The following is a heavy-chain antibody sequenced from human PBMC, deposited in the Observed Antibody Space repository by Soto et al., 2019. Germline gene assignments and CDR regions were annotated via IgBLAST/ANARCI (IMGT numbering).Heavy chain of an antibody. V-gene: IGHV3-64*04. Sequence: GGSLRLSCSASGFTFSSYAMHWVRQAPGKGLEYVSAISSNGGSTYYADSVKGRFTISRDNSKNTLYLQMNSLRAEDTAVYYCARWDSGYDAFDIWGQGTMVTVSS. CDR1: GFTFSSYA. D-gene: IGHD3-22*01. CDR2: ISSNGGST. J-gene: IGHJ3*02. CDR3: ARWDSGYDAFDI.